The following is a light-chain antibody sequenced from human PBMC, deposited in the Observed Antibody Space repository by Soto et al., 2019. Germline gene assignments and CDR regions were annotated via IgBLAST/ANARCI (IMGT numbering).Light chain of an antibody. CDR1: QSVSSN. CDR3: QQYNNWPLYT. J-gene: IGKJ2*01. V-gene: IGKV3-15*01. Sequence: EIVMTQSPATLSVSPGERATLSCRASQSVSSNLAWYQQNPGQAPRLLIYGASTRATGIPARFSGSGSGTEFTLTISSLQSEDFAGYYCQQYNNWPLYTFGQGTKLEIK. CDR2: GAS.